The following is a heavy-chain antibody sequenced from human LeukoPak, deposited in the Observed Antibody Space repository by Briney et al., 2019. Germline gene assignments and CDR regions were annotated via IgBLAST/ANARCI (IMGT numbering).Heavy chain of an antibody. D-gene: IGHD2-8*01. V-gene: IGHV1-2*02. CDR1: GYTFTGYY. J-gene: IGHJ4*02. CDR2: INPNSGGT. Sequence: GASVKVSCKASGYTFTGYYMHWVRQAPGQGLEWMGWINPNSGGTNYAQKFQGRVTMTRDTSISTAYMELSRLRSDDTTVYYCARPNFHNEIFDYWGQGTLVTVSS. CDR3: ARPNFHNEIFDY.